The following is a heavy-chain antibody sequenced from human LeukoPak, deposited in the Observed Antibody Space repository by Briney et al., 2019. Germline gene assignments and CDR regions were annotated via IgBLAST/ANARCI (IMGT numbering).Heavy chain of an antibody. D-gene: IGHD1-7*01. V-gene: IGHV1-8*01. CDR2: MNPNSGNT. CDR1: GYTFTSYD. CDR3: ARGHSGTTGFDY. Sequence: WASVKVSCKASGYTFTSYDINWVRQATGQGLEWMGWMNPNSGNTGYAQKFQGRVTMTRNTSISTAYMELSSLRSEDTAVYYCARGHSGTTGFDYWGQGTLVTVSS. J-gene: IGHJ4*02.